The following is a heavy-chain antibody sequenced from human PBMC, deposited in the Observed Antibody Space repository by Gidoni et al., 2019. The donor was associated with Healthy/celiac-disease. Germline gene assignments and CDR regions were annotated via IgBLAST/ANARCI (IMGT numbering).Heavy chain of an antibody. CDR2: TYYRSKWYN. V-gene: IGHV6-1*01. Sequence: QVQLQQSGPGLVKPSQTLSLTCAISGDRVSSHSAAWNWIRQSPSRGLEWLGRTYYRSKWYNDYAVSVKSRITINPDTSKNQFSLQLNSVTPEDTAVYYCARDGTYYYDSSGYSYYFDYWGQGTLVTVSS. CDR3: ARDGTYYYDSSGYSYYFDY. J-gene: IGHJ4*02. CDR1: GDRVSSHSAA. D-gene: IGHD3-22*01.